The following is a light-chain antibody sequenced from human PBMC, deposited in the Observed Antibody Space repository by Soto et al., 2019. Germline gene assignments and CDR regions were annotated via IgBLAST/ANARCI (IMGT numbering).Light chain of an antibody. CDR2: KAS. Sequence: DIQMTQSPSTLSASVGDRVTMTCRASQSIGSWLAWYQQRPGKAPKLLIYKASTLESGVPSRFSGSGAGTEFTLTISSLRPDDIATYYCQHYNTYATFGQGTKVEIK. CDR1: QSIGSW. CDR3: QHYNTYAT. V-gene: IGKV1-5*03. J-gene: IGKJ1*01.